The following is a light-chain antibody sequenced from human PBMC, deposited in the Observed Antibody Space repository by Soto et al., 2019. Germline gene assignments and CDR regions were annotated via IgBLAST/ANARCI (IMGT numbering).Light chain of an antibody. CDR1: QSISSY. Sequence: DIQMTQSPSSLSASVGDRVTITCRASQSISSYLNWYQHKPGKAPKLLIYAASRLQSGVPPRFSGSGSGTDFTLTISSLQPEDFATYYCQQSYSTPPLTFGGGTKVEIK. J-gene: IGKJ4*01. CDR3: QQSYSTPPLT. V-gene: IGKV1-39*01. CDR2: AAS.